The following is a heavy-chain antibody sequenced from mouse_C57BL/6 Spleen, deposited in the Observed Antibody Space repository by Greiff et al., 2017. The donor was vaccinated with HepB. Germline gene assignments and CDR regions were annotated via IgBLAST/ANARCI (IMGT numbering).Heavy chain of an antibody. CDR2: INPYNGGT. J-gene: IGHJ1*01. CDR1: GYTFTDYY. CDR3: ARSDYYGSAYWYCGV. V-gene: IGHV1-19*01. Sequence: EVQLQQSGPELVKPGASVKMSCKASGYTFTDYYMNWVKQSHGQSLEWIGYINPYNGGTSYNQKFKGKATLTDDKSSSTAYMELNSLTSEDSAVYYCARSDYYGSAYWYCGVLGPGNTVTVPS. D-gene: IGHD1-1*01.